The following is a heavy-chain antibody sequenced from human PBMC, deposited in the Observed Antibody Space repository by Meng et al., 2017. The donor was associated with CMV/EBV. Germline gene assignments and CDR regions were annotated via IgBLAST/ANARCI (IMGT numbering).Heavy chain of an antibody. CDR2: IYTSGST. V-gene: IGHV4-4*07. Sequence: QSPESGPGLVKPSDTLSFTCTFSGGSISSYYWSWIRQPAGKGLEWIGRIYTSGSTNYNPSLKSRVTMSVDTSKNQFSLKLSSVTAADTAVYYCAREIVVVPAAIDNWFDPWGQGTLVTVSS. D-gene: IGHD2-2*02. J-gene: IGHJ5*02. CDR1: GGSISSYY. CDR3: AREIVVVPAAIDNWFDP.